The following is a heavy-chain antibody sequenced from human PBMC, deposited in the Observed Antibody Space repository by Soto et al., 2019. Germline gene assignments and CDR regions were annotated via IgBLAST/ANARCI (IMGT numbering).Heavy chain of an antibody. V-gene: IGHV1-18*01. CDR2: ISAHNGNT. J-gene: IGHJ5*02. CDR3: ARDISSSSTPNNWFDP. D-gene: IGHD6-6*01. Sequence: GASVKVSCKASGYTFTSYGISWVRQAPGQGLEWMGWISAHNGNTNYAQKLQGRVTMTTDTSTSTAYMELRSLRSDDTAVYYCARDISSSSTPNNWFDPWGQGTLVTVSS. CDR1: GYTFTSYG.